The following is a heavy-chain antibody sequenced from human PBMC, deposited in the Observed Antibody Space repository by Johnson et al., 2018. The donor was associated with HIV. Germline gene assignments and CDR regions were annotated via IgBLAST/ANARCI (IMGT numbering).Heavy chain of an antibody. V-gene: IGHV3-9*01. CDR1: GFTFDDYA. Sequence: VQLVESGGGLVQPGRSLRLSCAASGFTFDDYAMHWVRQAPGKGLAWVSGISWNSGSIGYADSVEGRFTISSDNAKNSLYLQMNSLRAEDTALYYCAAIGGIGSSWSAAFDIWGQGTMVTVSS. CDR3: AAIGGIGSSWSAAFDI. D-gene: IGHD6-13*01. J-gene: IGHJ3*02. CDR2: ISWNSGSI.